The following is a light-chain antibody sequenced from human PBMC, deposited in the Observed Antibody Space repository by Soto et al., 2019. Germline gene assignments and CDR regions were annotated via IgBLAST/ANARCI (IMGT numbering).Light chain of an antibody. CDR3: QQRSNWAT. CDR2: DAS. CDR1: QSVSSE. V-gene: IGKV3-11*01. Sequence: EIMMTQSPATLSVSPGDRATLSCWASQSVSSELAWYKQKPGQAPRLLISDASNRAPGIPVRFSGSGFGTDFTLTIRSLEPEDFAVYYCQQRSNWATFGPGTKVDI. J-gene: IGKJ3*01.